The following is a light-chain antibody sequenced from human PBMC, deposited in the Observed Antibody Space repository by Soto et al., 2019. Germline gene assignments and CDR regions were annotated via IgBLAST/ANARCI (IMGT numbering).Light chain of an antibody. CDR1: QSVSSSY. J-gene: IGKJ4*01. CDR3: QQYGSSPLT. Sequence: EIVLTQSPGTLSLSPVERATLSCLARQSVSSSYVAWYQQNPGQAPRLLIYGASSRAPGIPDRFSGSGSGTDFTLTISRLEPEDFAGYDCQQYGSSPLTCGGGTKGDI. CDR2: GAS. V-gene: IGKV3-20*01.